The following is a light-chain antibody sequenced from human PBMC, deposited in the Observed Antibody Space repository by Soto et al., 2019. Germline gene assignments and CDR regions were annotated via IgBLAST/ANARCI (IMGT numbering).Light chain of an antibody. CDR3: QQYGSFTT. CDR2: GAS. V-gene: IGKV3-20*01. J-gene: IGKJ3*01. CDR1: QSVASTY. Sequence: IVLTQSPGTLSLSPGERATLSCRASQSVASTYLAWYQHKPGQAPRLLIYGASNRATGIPDRFSGSGSGTDFTLTISRLDPEDFAVYYCQQYGSFTTFGPGTKVDIK.